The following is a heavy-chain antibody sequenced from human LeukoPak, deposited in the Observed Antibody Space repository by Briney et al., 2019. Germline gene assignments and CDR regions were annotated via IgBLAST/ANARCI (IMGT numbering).Heavy chain of an antibody. D-gene: IGHD1-1*01. CDR2: VHDSGDT. J-gene: IGHJ4*02. CDR3: AKKRNGISYFDS. V-gene: IGHV4-28*01. CDR1: GHSISSADW. Sequence: SETLSLTCAVSGHSISSADWWGWIQQSPGKGLEWIGYVHDSGDTHYSPSLKSRVTMSIDKSKNQFSLKLTSVTDVDTAVYHCAKKRNGISYFDSWGQGTLVTVSS.